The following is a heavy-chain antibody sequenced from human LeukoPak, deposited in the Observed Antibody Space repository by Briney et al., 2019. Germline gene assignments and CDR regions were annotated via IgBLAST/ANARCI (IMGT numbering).Heavy chain of an antibody. D-gene: IGHD4-17*01. CDR1: GFSFISYG. V-gene: IGHV3-30*18. J-gene: IGHJ4*02. Sequence: GGSLRLSCAASGFSFISYGMYWVRQAPGKGPEWVGVISDDGRRKDYADSVKGRFTISRDNSKDTPYLQMNSLRAEDTAVYYCAKRPSDYGDYVSYFDYWGQGTLVTVSS. CDR3: AKRPSDYGDYVSYFDY. CDR2: ISDDGRRK.